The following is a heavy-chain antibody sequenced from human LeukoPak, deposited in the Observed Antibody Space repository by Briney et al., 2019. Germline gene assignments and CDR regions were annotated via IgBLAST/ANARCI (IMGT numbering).Heavy chain of an antibody. CDR3: AKEGSGWYLTGDY. V-gene: IGHV3-23*01. D-gene: IGHD6-19*01. J-gene: IGHJ4*02. CDR1: GFTSSSYA. Sequence: GGSLRLSCAASGFTSSSYAMSWVRQAPGKGLEWVSAISGSGGSTYYADSVKGRFTISRDNSENTLYLQMNSLRAEDTAVYYCAKEGSGWYLTGDYWGQGTLVTVSS. CDR2: ISGSGGST.